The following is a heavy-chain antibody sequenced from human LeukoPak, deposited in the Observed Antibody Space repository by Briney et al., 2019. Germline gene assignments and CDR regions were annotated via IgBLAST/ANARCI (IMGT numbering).Heavy chain of an antibody. Sequence: GGSLRLSCAASGFTFSSYAMSWVRQAPGKGLEWVSAISGSGGSTYYADSVKDRFTISRDNSKNTLYLQMNSLRAEDTAVYYCARYCSSTSCYRKKGWYYYGMDVWGQGTTVTVSS. CDR2: ISGSGGST. D-gene: IGHD2-2*01. V-gene: IGHV3-23*01. J-gene: IGHJ6*02. CDR1: GFTFSSYA. CDR3: ARYCSSTSCYRKKGWYYYGMDV.